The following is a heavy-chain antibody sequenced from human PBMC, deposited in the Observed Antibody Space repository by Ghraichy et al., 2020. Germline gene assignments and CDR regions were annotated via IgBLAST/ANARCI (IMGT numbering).Heavy chain of an antibody. CDR3: VHTLAAPRALNYDILSGPRGLAY. CDR2: IYWNDDK. D-gene: IGHD3-9*01. J-gene: IGHJ4*02. Sequence: SGPTLVKPTQTLTLTCSFSGFSLRTSGVGVGWIRQSPGEAPEWLTFIYWNDDKRYSPSLKTRLTIAKDTSKNQVVFTMSNMFPVDTGTYYCVHTLAAPRALNYDILSGPRGLAYWGQGTLVTVAS. V-gene: IGHV2-5*04. CDR1: GFSLRTSGVG.